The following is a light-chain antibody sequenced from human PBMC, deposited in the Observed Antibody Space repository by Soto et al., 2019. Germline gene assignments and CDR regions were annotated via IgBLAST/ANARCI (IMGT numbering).Light chain of an antibody. Sequence: QSVLTQPPSVSGAPGQRVTISCNGSKSNIGADYGVHWYQQLPGTAPKVLIYSNTNRPSGVPERFSASKSGTSASLAITGLQIEDESDYYCQSYDSRLRGLVFGDGTQLTVL. CDR2: SNT. J-gene: IGLJ2*01. V-gene: IGLV1-40*01. CDR3: QSYDSRLRGLV. CDR1: KSNIGADYG.